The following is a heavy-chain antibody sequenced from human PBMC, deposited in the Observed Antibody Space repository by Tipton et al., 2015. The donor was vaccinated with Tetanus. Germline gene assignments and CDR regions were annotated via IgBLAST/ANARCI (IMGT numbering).Heavy chain of an antibody. CDR2: IYQTDST. V-gene: IGHV4-30-2*01. D-gene: IGHD1-1*01. CDR3: ARANNEFPKKGPFDS. CDR1: GGLITTGGYS. Sequence: TLSLTCALSGGLITTGGYSWGWIRQTPGQGLEWIGYIYQTDSTYYNPSLRSRLTISISRSKNQFSLKLTSVTAADTAVYYCARANNEFPKKGPFDSWGQGRLVIVSS. J-gene: IGHJ4*02.